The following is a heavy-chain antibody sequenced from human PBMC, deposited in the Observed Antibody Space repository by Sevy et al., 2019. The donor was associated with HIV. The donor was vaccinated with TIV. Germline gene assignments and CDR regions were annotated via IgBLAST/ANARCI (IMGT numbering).Heavy chain of an antibody. V-gene: IGHV4-34*01. Sequence: SETLSLTCAVYGGSFSGYYWSWIRQTPGKGLEWIGEINHSGSTNYNPSLKSRVTISVDTSKNQFSLKLSSVTAADTAVYYCASLYCSGGSCSRDAWGQGTMVTVSS. CDR2: INHSGST. D-gene: IGHD2-15*01. CDR3: ASLYCSGGSCSRDA. CDR1: GGSFSGYY. J-gene: IGHJ3*01.